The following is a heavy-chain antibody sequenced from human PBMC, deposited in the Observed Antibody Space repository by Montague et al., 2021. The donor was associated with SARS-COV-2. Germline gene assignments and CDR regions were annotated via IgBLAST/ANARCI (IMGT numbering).Heavy chain of an antibody. CDR2: IDWGGDK. D-gene: IGHD1-26*01. CDR1: GFSLSTTGMC. V-gene: IGHV2-70*13. CDR3: ARVGFGHYDAVDV. Sequence: PALVKPTQTLTLTCSFSGFSLSTTGMCISWIRQPPGKALEWLAPIDWGGDKYYSTSLKTRLTISKDTSKDQVVLTMTKMDPVDTATYYCARVGFGHYDAVDVWGQGTTVTVSS. J-gene: IGHJ6*02.